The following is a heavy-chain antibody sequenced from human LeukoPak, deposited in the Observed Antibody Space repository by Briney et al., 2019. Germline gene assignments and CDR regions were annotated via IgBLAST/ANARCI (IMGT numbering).Heavy chain of an antibody. CDR3: ARHRMYYYDSSGRGVADAFDI. V-gene: IGHV4-39*01. CDR2: IYYSGST. Sequence: SETLSLTCTVSGGSISSSSYYWGWIRQPPGKGLEWIGSIYYSGSTYYNPSLKSRVTISVDTSKNQFSLKLSSVTAADTAVYCCARHRMYYYDSSGRGVADAFDIWGQGTMVTVSS. D-gene: IGHD3-22*01. CDR1: GGSISSSSYY. J-gene: IGHJ3*02.